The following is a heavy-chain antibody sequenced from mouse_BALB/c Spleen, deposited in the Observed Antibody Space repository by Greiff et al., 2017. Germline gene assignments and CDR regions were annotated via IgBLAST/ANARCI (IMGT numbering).Heavy chain of an antibody. Sequence: VQLHQSGAELARPGASVKMSCKASGYTFTSYTMHWVKQRPGQGLEWIGYINPSSGYTNYNQKFKDKATLTADKSSSTAYMQLSSLTSEDSAVYYCARSPYYDYDEFAYWGQGTLVTVSA. V-gene: IGHV1-4*01. D-gene: IGHD2-4*01. CDR3: ARSPYYDYDEFAY. CDR2: INPSSGYT. J-gene: IGHJ3*01. CDR1: GYTFTSYT.